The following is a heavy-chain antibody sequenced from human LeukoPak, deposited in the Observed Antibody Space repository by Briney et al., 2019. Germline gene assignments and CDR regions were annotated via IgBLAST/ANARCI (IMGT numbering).Heavy chain of an antibody. V-gene: IGHV4-38-2*02. CDR3: ARGELWFGEPHFDY. CDR2: IYHSGST. Sequence: SETLSLTCTVSGYSISSGYYWGWIRQPPGKGLEWIGSIYHSGSTYYNPSLKSRVTISVDTSKNKFSLKLSSVTAADTAVYYCARGELWFGEPHFDYWGQGTLVTVSS. J-gene: IGHJ4*02. D-gene: IGHD3-10*01. CDR1: GYSISSGYY.